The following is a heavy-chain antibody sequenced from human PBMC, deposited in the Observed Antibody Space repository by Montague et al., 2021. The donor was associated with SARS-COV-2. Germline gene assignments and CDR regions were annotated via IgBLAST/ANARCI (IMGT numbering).Heavy chain of an antibody. CDR1: GGSIRSSNW. J-gene: IGHJ5*02. CDR2: IYHSGST. D-gene: IGHD3-3*01. Sequence: SETLSLTCAVSGGSIRSSNWWSWVRQPPGKGLEWIGEIYHSGSTNYNPSLKSRVTISVDKSKNQFSLKLSSVTAADTAVYYCATSSYDFWSGYTQGDNWFDPWGQGTLVTVSS. CDR3: ATSSYDFWSGYTQGDNWFDP. V-gene: IGHV4-4*02.